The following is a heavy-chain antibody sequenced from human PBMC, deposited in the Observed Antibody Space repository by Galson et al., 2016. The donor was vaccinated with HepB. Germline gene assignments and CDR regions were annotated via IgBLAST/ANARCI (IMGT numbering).Heavy chain of an antibody. J-gene: IGHJ6*02. V-gene: IGHV3-33*06. D-gene: IGHD2-15*01. CDR3: AKRAHATGDYCGMDV. CDR2: VWADGGNK. CDR1: GISFDSHG. Sequence: SLRLSCAASGISFDSHGMHWVRQAPGKGLEWVAVVWADGGNKYYADFVQDRFTISRDNSKNTVDLQMNTLRAEDTAVYYCAKRAHATGDYCGMDVWGQGTTV.